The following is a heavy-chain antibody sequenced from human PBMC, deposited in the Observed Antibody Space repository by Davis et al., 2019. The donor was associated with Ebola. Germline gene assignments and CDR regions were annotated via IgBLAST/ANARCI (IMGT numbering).Heavy chain of an antibody. CDR1: GGSITGSRHS. CDR3: ARGRQPEYYGMDV. Sequence: GSLRLSCAVSGGSITGSRHSWGWIRQSPGKGLEWIGRLYYSGSIYYNPSLKSRVTISLDTLRNQFSLKLTSVTAADTAVYYCARGRQPEYYGMDVWGQGTTVTVSS. J-gene: IGHJ6*02. V-gene: IGHV4-39*01. CDR2: LYYSGSI. D-gene: IGHD1-26*01.